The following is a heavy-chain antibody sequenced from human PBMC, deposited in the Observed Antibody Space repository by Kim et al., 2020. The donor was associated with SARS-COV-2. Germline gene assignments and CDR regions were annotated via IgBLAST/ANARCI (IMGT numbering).Heavy chain of an antibody. J-gene: IGHJ4*02. D-gene: IGHD2-15*01. Sequence: PTYAQGFTGRFVFSLDTSVSTAYLQISSLKAEDTAVYYCARGNSGGNFDYWGQGTLVTVSS. V-gene: IGHV7-4-1*02. CDR2: P. CDR3: ARGNSGGNFDY.